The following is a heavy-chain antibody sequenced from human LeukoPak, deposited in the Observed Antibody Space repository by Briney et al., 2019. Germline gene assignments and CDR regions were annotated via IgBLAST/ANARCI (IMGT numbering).Heavy chain of an antibody. CDR2: IYSGGST. Sequence: PGGSLRLSCAASGFTVSSNYMSWVRQAPGKGLEWVSVIYSGGSTYYADSVKGRFTISRDNSKNTLYLQMNSLRAEDTAMYYCARVVPTFGYYFDYWGQGTLVTVSS. CDR3: ARVVPTFGYYFDY. D-gene: IGHD3-16*01. J-gene: IGHJ4*02. CDR1: GFTVSSNY. V-gene: IGHV3-53*01.